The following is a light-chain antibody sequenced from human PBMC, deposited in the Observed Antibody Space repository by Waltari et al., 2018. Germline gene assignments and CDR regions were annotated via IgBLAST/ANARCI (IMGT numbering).Light chain of an antibody. CDR1: SSNLGSNT. CDR3: AAWDDSLNGRGV. CDR2: SDN. J-gene: IGLJ3*02. V-gene: IGLV1-44*01. Sequence: QSVLTQPPSASGTPGQRVTISCSGSSSNLGSNTVNWYQQLPGTAPKLPIYSDNRRPSGVPDRFSGSKSGTSASLAISGLQSEDEADYYCAAWDDSLNGRGVFGGGTKLTVL.